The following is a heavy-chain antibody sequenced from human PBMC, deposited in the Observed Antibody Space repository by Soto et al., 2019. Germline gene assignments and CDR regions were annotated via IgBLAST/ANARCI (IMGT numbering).Heavy chain of an antibody. V-gene: IGHV1-58*02. J-gene: IGHJ4*02. D-gene: IGHD3-22*01. CDR3: AAEYYYGGSDPRGRID. CDR1: GFTFTHSG. Sequence: QMQLVQSGPEVKKPGTSVKVSCKASGFTFTHSGMQWVRQARGQSLEWIGWIVVGSGNTNYAPKFQERVTITWDKSTFTAYMELSSLRSEYTAVYYCAAEYYYGGSDPRGRIDWVQGTLVTVSS. CDR2: IVVGSGNT.